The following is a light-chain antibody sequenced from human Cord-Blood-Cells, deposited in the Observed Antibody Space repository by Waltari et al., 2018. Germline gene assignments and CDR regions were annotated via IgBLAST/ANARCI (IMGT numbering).Light chain of an antibody. J-gene: IGKJ4*01. CDR1: QRISSY. V-gene: IGKV1-39*01. Sequence: DIQMTQSPSSLSASVGDRVPITCRASQRISSYLNWYQQKPGKAPKLLIYAASSLQSGVPSRFSGSGSGTDFTLTISSLQPEDFATYYCQQSYSTPLTFGGGTKVEIK. CDR2: AAS. CDR3: QQSYSTPLT.